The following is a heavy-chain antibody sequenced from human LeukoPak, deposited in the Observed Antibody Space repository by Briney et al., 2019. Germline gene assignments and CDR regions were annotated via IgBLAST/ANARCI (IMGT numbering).Heavy chain of an antibody. V-gene: IGHV1-69*05. Sequence: SVKVSCKASGGTFSSYAISWVRQAPGQGLEWMGGIIPIFGTANYAQKFQGRVTITTDESTSTAHMELSSLRSEDTAVYYCARGVVVIKTPSSALDYWGQGTLVTVSS. J-gene: IGHJ4*02. CDR2: IIPIFGTA. D-gene: IGHD3-22*01. CDR1: GGTFSSYA. CDR3: ARGVVVIKTPSSALDY.